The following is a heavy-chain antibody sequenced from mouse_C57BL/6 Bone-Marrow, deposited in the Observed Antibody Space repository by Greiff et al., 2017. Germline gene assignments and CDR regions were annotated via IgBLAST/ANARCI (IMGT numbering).Heavy chain of an antibody. Sequence: QVQLQQSGPELVKPGASVKLSCKASGYAFSSSWMNWVKQRPGKGLEWIGRISPGDGDTNYNGKFKGKATLTADKSTSTAYMQLSSLTSEDSAVYFCARGDGYYWYFDVGGTGTTVTVSS. D-gene: IGHD2-3*01. V-gene: IGHV1-82*01. J-gene: IGHJ1*03. CDR1: GYAFSSSW. CDR2: ISPGDGDT. CDR3: ARGDGYYWYFDV.